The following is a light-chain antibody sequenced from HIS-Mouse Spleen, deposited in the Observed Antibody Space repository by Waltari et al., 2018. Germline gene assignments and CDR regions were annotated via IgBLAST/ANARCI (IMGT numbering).Light chain of an antibody. Sequence: QSALTQPPSASGSPGQSVTISCTGTSSDVGGYDYFPWYQQHPGKAPKLMIYEVSTRPSGVPDRFSGSKSGNTASLTVSGLQAEDEADYYCSSYAGSNNLGVFGTGTKVTVL. CDR1: SSDVGGYDY. J-gene: IGLJ1*01. CDR3: SSYAGSNNLGV. CDR2: EVS. V-gene: IGLV2-8*01.